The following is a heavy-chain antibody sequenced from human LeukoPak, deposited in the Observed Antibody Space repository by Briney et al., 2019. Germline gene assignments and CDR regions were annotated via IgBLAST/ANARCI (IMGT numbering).Heavy chain of an antibody. D-gene: IGHD6-25*01. Sequence: SETLSLTCTVSGGSISSYYWSWIRQPPGKGLEWIGYISYSGSTNFNPSLKSRVTISVDTSKNQFSLKLNSVTAADTAVYYCARLIAAAGTLPDYWGQGALVTVSS. J-gene: IGHJ4*02. CDR1: GGSISSYY. CDR2: ISYSGST. V-gene: IGHV4-59*01. CDR3: ARLIAAAGTLPDY.